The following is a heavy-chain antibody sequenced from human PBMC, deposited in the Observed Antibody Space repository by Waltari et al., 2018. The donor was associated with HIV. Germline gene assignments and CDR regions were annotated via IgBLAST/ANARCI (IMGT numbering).Heavy chain of an antibody. J-gene: IGHJ4*02. D-gene: IGHD4-17*01. V-gene: IGHV4-34*01. CDR3: AREARDYGDYEIDY. Sequence: QVQLQQWGAGLLKPSETLSLTCAVYGGSFRGYYWSWIPQPPGKGLEWIGEINHSGSTNYNPSLKSRVTISVDTSKNQFSLKLSSVTAADTAVYYCAREARDYGDYEIDYWGQGTLVTVSS. CDR1: GGSFRGYY. CDR2: INHSGST.